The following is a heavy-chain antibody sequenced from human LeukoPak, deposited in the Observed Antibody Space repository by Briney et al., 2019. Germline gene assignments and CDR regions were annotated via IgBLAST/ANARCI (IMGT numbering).Heavy chain of an antibody. CDR1: GFTFSTYW. CDR2: IRQDGSEK. CDR3: ARDRNTDFWSGYYTNYFDY. Sequence: GGSLRLSCAASGFTFSTYWMSWVRQAPGKGLEWVANIRQDGSEKYYVDTVKGRFTISRDNAKNSLYLQMNSLRAEDTAVYYCARDRNTDFWSGYYTNYFDYRGQGTLVTVSS. J-gene: IGHJ4*02. V-gene: IGHV3-7*01. D-gene: IGHD3-3*01.